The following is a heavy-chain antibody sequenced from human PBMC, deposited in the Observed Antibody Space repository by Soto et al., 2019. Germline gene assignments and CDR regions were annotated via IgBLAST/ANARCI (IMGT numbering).Heavy chain of an antibody. CDR2: IFYSGGT. J-gene: IGHJ5*02. Sequence: SETLSLTCTVSGGSILDSTYYWAWIRQSPGKGLEWIGTIFYSGGTFYTPSLNSRVTISGDRAKNQFSLTLSSVTAADTAVYYCATRITMVRGAYGPRGCWFDPWGQGTLVTVSS. CDR3: ATRITMVRGAYGPRGCWFDP. CDR1: GGSILDSTYY. V-gene: IGHV4-39*07. D-gene: IGHD3-10*01.